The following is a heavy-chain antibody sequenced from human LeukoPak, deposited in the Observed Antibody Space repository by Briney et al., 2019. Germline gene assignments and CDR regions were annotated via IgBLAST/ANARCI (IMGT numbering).Heavy chain of an antibody. Sequence: PSETLSLTCAVYGGSFSGYYWSWIRQPPGKGLEWIGEINHSGSTNYNPSLKSRVSISVDTSKNQFSLKLSSVTAADTAVYYCARHWYYYGSGSYYSGPGDYWGQGTLVTVSS. J-gene: IGHJ4*02. CDR3: ARHWYYYGSGSYYSGPGDY. D-gene: IGHD3-10*01. CDR2: INHSGST. CDR1: GGSFSGYY. V-gene: IGHV4-34*01.